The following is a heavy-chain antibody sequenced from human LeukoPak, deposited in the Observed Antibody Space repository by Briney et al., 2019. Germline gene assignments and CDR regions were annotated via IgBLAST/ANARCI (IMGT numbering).Heavy chain of an antibody. CDR2: ISAYNGNT. CDR1: GYTFTSYG. D-gene: IGHD6-6*01. Sequence: ASLKVSCKASGYTFTSYGISWVRQPPGQGLEWMGWISAYNGNTNYAQKLQGRVTMTTDTSTSTAYMELRSLRSDDTAVYYCARVIEYSSSSEYYYYYYMDVWGKGTRVTVSS. V-gene: IGHV1-18*01. CDR3: ARVIEYSSSSEYYYYYYMDV. J-gene: IGHJ6*03.